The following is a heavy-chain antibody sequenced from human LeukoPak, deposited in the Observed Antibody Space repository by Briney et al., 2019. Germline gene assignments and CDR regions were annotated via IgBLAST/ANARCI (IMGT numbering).Heavy chain of an antibody. CDR3: ARDYDSSGYYAT. CDR2: ISTSGNTK. J-gene: IGHJ4*02. CDR1: GFIFSDYY. D-gene: IGHD3-22*01. V-gene: IGHV3-11*01. Sequence: GGSLRLSRAASGFIFSDYYMSWIRQAPEKGLEWVSYISTSGNTKYYADSVKGRFTISRDNAKNSLYLQMNSLRAEDTAVYYCARDYDSSGYYATWGQGTLVTVSS.